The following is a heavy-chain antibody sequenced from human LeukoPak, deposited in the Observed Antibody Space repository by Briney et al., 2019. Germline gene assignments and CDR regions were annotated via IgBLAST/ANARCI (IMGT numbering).Heavy chain of an antibody. J-gene: IGHJ6*03. Sequence: ASVTVSYKASGYTFTSYDINWVRQATGQGLEWMGWMNPNSGNTGYAQKFQGRVTMTRNTSISTAYMELSSLRSEDTAVYYCARSYDFWSGYHHYYYMDVWGKGTTVTVSS. CDR2: MNPNSGNT. CDR3: ARSYDFWSGYHHYYYMDV. D-gene: IGHD3-3*01. CDR1: GYTFTSYD. V-gene: IGHV1-8*01.